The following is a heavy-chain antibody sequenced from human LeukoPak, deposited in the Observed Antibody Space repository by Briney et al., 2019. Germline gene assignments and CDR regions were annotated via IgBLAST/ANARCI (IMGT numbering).Heavy chain of an antibody. V-gene: IGHV4-61*02. J-gene: IGHJ3*02. Sequence: SETLSLTCTVSGGSIGSGSYYWTWIRQPAGKGLEWIGRIYISGSTNYNPSLSSRVTISVDTSKNQFSLKLSSVTAADTAVYYCARTLGYSTSWRAFDIWGQGTMVTVSS. CDR3: ARTLGYSTSWRAFDI. D-gene: IGHD6-13*01. CDR1: GGSIGSGSYY. CDR2: IYISGST.